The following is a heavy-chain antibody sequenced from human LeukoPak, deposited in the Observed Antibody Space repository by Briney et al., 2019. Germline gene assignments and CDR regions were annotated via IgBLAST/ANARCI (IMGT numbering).Heavy chain of an antibody. CDR3: ARESPATPLTFDI. D-gene: IGHD2-15*01. Sequence: SETLSLTSAVYGGSFSGYYWSWIRQPPGKGLEWSGEINHSGSTNYNPSLKSRVTISVDTSKNQFSLKLSSVSAADTAVYYCARESPATPLTFDIWGQGTMVTVSS. J-gene: IGHJ3*02. CDR2: INHSGST. V-gene: IGHV4-34*01. CDR1: GGSFSGYY.